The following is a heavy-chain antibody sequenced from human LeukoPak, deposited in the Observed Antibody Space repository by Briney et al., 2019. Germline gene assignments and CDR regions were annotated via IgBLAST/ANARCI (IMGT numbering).Heavy chain of an antibody. D-gene: IGHD1-7*01. V-gene: IGHV3-33*01. Sequence: GGSLRLSCAASGFTFSSYGMHWVRQAPGKGLEWVAVIWYDGSNKYYADSVKGRFTISRDNSENTLYLQMNSLRAEDTAVYYCARGPSITGTTPYYYYMDVWGKGTTVTVSS. CDR3: ARGPSITGTTPYYYYMDV. CDR2: IWYDGSNK. CDR1: GFTFSSYG. J-gene: IGHJ6*03.